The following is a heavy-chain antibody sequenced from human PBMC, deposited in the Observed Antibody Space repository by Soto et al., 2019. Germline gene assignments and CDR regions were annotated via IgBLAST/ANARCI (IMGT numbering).Heavy chain of an antibody. CDR1: GFSFSDYY. D-gene: IGHD5-12*01. J-gene: IGHJ4*02. CDR2: ISSTGSGTGSTI. V-gene: IGHV3-11*01. Sequence: VQLLESGGGLVQPGGSLRLSCAASGFSFSDYYMTWIRQAPGKGLEWISYISSTGSGTGSTIYYSDSVRGRFTVSRDNAKKSLFLQMNSLRAEDTAVYYCATGKMATISFDYWGQGTLVTVSS. CDR3: ATGKMATISFDY.